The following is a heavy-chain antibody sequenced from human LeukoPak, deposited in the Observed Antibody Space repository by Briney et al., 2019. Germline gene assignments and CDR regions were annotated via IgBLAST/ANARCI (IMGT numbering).Heavy chain of an antibody. Sequence: GGSLRLACAASGFTFSSYGMHWVRQAPGKGLEWVAFIRYDGSNKYYADSVKGRFTISRDSSKNSLYLQMNSLRAEDTALYYCAKDIGFVVGRYDPNYYFDYWGQGTLVTVSS. CDR3: AKDIGFVVGRYDPNYYFDY. D-gene: IGHD5-12*01. J-gene: IGHJ4*02. V-gene: IGHV3-30*02. CDR2: IRYDGSNK. CDR1: GFTFSSYG.